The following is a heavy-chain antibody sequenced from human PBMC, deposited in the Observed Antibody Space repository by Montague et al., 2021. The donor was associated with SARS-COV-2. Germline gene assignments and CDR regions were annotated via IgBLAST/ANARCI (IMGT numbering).Heavy chain of an antibody. V-gene: IGHV6-1*01. CDR2: TYYKSKWYN. J-gene: IGHJ4*02. D-gene: IGHD3-16*01. Sequence: CAISGDSVSTNRATSNWIRQSPSRGLEWLGRTYYKSKWYNDYAVXVKSRIIINPDTSKNQFSLQLNSVTPEDTAVYYCARVRMDGGSDYWGQGTLVTVSS. CDR3: ARVRMDGGSDY. CDR1: GDSVSTNRAT.